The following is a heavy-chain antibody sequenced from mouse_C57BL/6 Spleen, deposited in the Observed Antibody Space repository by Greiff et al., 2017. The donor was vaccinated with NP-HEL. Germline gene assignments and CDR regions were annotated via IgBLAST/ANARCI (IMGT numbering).Heavy chain of an antibody. CDR1: GYAFSSSW. D-gene: IGHD1-1*01. CDR3: ARKKGVYYSSSYDY. V-gene: IGHV1-82*01. Sequence: QVQLQQSGPELVKPGASVKISCKASGYAFSSSWMNWVKQRPGTGLEWIGRLYPGDGDTNYNGKFKGKATLTADKSSSTAYMQLSSLTSEDSAVYVGARKKGVYYSSSYDYWGQGTTLTVSS. J-gene: IGHJ2*01. CDR2: LYPGDGDT.